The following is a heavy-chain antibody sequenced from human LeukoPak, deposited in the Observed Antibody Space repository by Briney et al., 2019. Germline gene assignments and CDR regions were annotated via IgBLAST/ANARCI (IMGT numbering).Heavy chain of an antibody. J-gene: IGHJ5*02. CDR2: IYYSGST. CDR1: GGSISSSDW. Sequence: PSETLSLTCAVSGGSISSSDWWSWVRQPPGKGLEWIGNIYYSGSTNYNPSLKSRVTISVDTSKNQFSLKLSSLTAADTAVYYCARDRAVAVGWFDPWGQGTLVTVSS. V-gene: IGHV4-4*02. D-gene: IGHD6-19*01. CDR3: ARDRAVAVGWFDP.